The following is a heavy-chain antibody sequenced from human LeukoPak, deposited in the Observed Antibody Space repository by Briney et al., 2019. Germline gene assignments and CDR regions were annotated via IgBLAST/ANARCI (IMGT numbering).Heavy chain of an antibody. J-gene: IGHJ4*02. D-gene: IGHD1-7*01. CDR1: GGSFSGYY. Sequence: SETLSLTCAVYGGSFSGYYWSWIRQPPGKGLEWIGEINHSGSTNYNPSLKSRVTISVDTSKNQFSLKLSSVTAADTAVYYCARILTNWNYGDYFGYWGQGTLVTVSS. CDR3: ARILTNWNYGDYFGY. V-gene: IGHV4-34*01. CDR2: INHSGST.